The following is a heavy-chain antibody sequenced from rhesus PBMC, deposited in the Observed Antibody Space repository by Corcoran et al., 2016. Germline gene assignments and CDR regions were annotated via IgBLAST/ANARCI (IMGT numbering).Heavy chain of an antibody. V-gene: IGHV4-65*01. CDR3: ARESIWTGYSDY. D-gene: IGHD3-3*01. CDR1: GGSISSSNW. J-gene: IGHJ4*01. CDR2: ISWRRGPT. Sequence: QVQLQESGPGLVKPSETLSLTCAVSGGSISSSNWWSWIRQPPGKGLEWIGFISWRRGPTYYHPSPKSRVTISTATSKTQFSLKLNSVTAADTAVYYCARESIWTGYSDYWGQGVLVTVSS.